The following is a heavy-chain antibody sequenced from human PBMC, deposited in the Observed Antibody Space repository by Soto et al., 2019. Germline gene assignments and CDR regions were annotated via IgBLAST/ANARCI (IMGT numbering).Heavy chain of an antibody. V-gene: IGHV4-34*01. CDR2: MNHSGST. CDR1: GGSFSGYY. D-gene: IGHD4-17*01. Sequence: PSETLSLTCAVYGGSFSGYYWSWIRQPPGQGLEWIGEMNHSGSTNYNPSPKSRVTISVDTSKNQFSLKLSSVTAADTAVYYCARGFQPYGDYVGFDYWGQATLVTVS. CDR3: ARGFQPYGDYVGFDY. J-gene: IGHJ4*02.